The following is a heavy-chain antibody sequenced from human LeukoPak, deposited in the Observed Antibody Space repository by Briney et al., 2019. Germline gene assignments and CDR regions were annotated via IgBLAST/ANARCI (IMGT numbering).Heavy chain of an antibody. CDR1: GFTFSSNY. D-gene: IGHD6-19*01. J-gene: IGHJ4*02. Sequence: GRSLRLSCAASGFTFSSNYMSWVRQAPGKGLEWVSVIYSGGSTYHADSVKGRFTISRDKSKNMLYLQMNRLRAEDTAIYYCATYSSGPFDNWGQGTLVTVSS. V-gene: IGHV3-66*01. CDR2: IYSGGST. CDR3: ATYSSGPFDN.